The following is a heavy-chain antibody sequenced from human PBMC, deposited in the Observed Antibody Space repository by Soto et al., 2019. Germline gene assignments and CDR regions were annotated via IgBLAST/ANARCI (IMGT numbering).Heavy chain of an antibody. V-gene: IGHV3-9*01. Sequence: EVQLVESGGGLVQPGRSLRLSCAASGFTFDDYAMHWVRQAPGKGLEWVSGISWNSGSIGYADSVKSRFTISRDNAKNSLYLQINNLRDEDTAVYYCAKGGGWWYYYYGMDVWGQGTTVTVSS. J-gene: IGHJ6*02. CDR3: AKGGGWWYYYYGMDV. CDR1: GFTFDDYA. D-gene: IGHD6-19*01. CDR2: ISWNSGSI.